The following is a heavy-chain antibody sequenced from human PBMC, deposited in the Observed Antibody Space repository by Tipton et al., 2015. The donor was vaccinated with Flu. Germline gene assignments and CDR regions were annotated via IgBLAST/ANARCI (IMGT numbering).Heavy chain of an antibody. V-gene: IGHV4-38-2*01. CDR3: ARENLYHYDSSADYSDY. CDR2: IYHSGTT. Sequence: TLSLTCAVSGYSITSYYYWGWVRQPPGKGLEWIGTIYHSGTTYYNPSLKSRLTMSVDTSKNQFSLKLKSVTAADTAVYYCARENLYHYDSSADYSDYWGQGTLVTVSS. CDR1: GYSITSYYY. J-gene: IGHJ4*02. D-gene: IGHD3-22*01.